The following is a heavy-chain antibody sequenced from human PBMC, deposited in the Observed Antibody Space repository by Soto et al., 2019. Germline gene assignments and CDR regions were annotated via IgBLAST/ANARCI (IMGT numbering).Heavy chain of an antibody. CDR2: INHSGST. CDR3: ARALGYCSSTCCPSTYRPFDY. J-gene: IGHJ4*02. Sequence: QVQLQQWGAGLLKPSETLSLTCAVYGGSFSGYYWSWIRQPPGKGLEWIGEINHSGSTNYNQSLKSRVTISVDTSKNQFSLKLSSVTAADTAVYYCARALGYCSSTCCPSTYRPFDYWGQGTLVTVSS. CDR1: GGSFSGYY. D-gene: IGHD2-2*01. V-gene: IGHV4-34*01.